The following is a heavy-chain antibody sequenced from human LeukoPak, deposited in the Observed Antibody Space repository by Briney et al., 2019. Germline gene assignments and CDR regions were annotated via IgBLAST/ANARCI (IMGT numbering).Heavy chain of an antibody. CDR2: IYYSGST. Sequence: SESLSLTYTVSGGSISSYYWSWIRQPPGKGLEWIGYIYYSGSTNYNPSLKSRVTISADTSKNQFSLKLSSVTAADTAVYYCARVIPLAVAGSYYFDYWGQGTLVTVSS. CDR1: GGSISSYY. D-gene: IGHD6-19*01. V-gene: IGHV4-59*01. J-gene: IGHJ4*02. CDR3: ARVIPLAVAGSYYFDY.